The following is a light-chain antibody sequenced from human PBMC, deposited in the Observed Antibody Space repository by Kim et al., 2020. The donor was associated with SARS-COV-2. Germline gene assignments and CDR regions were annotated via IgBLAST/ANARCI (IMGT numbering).Light chain of an antibody. J-gene: IGKJ5*01. CDR2: DSS. CDR3: QQYDDLPIT. CDR1: QDVNTY. V-gene: IGKV1-33*01. Sequence: DIQMTQSPSSLSASVGDRVTFTCQESQDVNTYLNWYQQKPGEAPKLLIYDSSSLQTGVPSRFSGSGSGTHFSFTISGLQPEDTATYYCQQYDDLPITLGQGTRLEIK.